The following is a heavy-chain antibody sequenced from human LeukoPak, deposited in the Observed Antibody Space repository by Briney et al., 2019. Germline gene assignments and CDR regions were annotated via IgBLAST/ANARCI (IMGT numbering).Heavy chain of an antibody. CDR2: IYYSGST. CDR1: GGSISSYY. D-gene: IGHD4-17*01. V-gene: IGHV4-59*12. J-gene: IGHJ4*02. CDR3: ARGSGYGDSEGLGIFDY. Sequence: SETLSLTCTVSGGSISSYYWSWIRQPPGKGLEWIGYIYYSGSTYYNPSLKSRVTISVDTSKNQFSLKLSSVTAADTAVYYCARGSGYGDSEGLGIFDYWGQGTLVTVSS.